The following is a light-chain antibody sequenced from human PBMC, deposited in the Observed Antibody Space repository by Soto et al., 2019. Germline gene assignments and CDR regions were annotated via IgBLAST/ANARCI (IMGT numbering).Light chain of an antibody. Sequence: EIVLTQSPATLSSSPGERATLSCRASQSIDTYLAWYQQKPGQVPRLLIYDASDRATGIPARFSGSGSGTAFTLTISGLEPEDFALYYCQQRYNWPLTFGGGTKVDIK. V-gene: IGKV3-11*01. CDR2: DAS. CDR1: QSIDTY. J-gene: IGKJ4*01. CDR3: QQRYNWPLT.